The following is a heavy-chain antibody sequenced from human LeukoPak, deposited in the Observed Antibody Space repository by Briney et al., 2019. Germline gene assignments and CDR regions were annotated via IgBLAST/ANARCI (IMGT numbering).Heavy chain of an antibody. J-gene: IGHJ5*02. CDR1: GGSISSGDYY. CDR2: MYYSGST. V-gene: IGHV4-30-4*01. Sequence: SQTLSLTCTVSGGSISSGDYYWRWIRQPPGKGLEWIAYMYYSGSTYYNPPLNSRVTMSADTSKNQLSLKLSSVTAADTAVYYCARPYYYDSRIDPWGQGILVTVSS. CDR3: ARPYYYDSRIDP. D-gene: IGHD3-22*01.